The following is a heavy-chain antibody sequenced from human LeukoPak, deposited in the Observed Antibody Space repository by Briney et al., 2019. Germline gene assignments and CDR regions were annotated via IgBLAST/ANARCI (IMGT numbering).Heavy chain of an antibody. V-gene: IGHV3-66*01. Sequence: GGSLRLSCAASGFSDSRNYMSWVRQAPGKGLEWVSGIYSGGSTDYADSVKGRFTISRDNSKNTLYLQMNSLRAEDSAVYYCATSFGRGAFDIWGQGTMVTVS. CDR1: GFSDSRNY. D-gene: IGHD1-14*01. CDR3: ATSFGRGAFDI. CDR2: IYSGGST. J-gene: IGHJ3*02.